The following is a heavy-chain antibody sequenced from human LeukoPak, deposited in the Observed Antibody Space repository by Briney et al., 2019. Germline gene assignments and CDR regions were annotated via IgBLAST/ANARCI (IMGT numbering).Heavy chain of an antibody. J-gene: IGHJ6*03. CDR2: ISGSGGST. CDR3: AKGLSSSGYYYYYMDV. D-gene: IGHD6-6*01. V-gene: IGHV3-23*01. Sequence: GGSLRLSCAASGFTFRVYAMTWVRQVPGKGLEWVSAISGSGGSTYYADSVKGRFTISRDNSKNTLYLHMNSLRAEDTAVYSCAKGLSSSGYYYYYMDVWGKGTTVTVSS. CDR1: GFTFRVYA.